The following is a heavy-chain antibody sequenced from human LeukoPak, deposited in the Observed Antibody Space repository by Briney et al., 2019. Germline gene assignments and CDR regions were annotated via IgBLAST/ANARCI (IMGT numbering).Heavy chain of an antibody. D-gene: IGHD2-2*01. Sequence: GGSLRLSCAASGFSFSTYAMTWVRQAPGKGLEWVSALSGSGASTYNADSVKGRFTISRDNSKNTLYLQMNSLRAEDTAVYYCARGPKVPTPTYYFDYWGQGTLVTVSS. CDR3: ARGPKVPTPTYYFDY. V-gene: IGHV3-23*01. CDR1: GFSFSTYA. CDR2: LSGSGAST. J-gene: IGHJ4*02.